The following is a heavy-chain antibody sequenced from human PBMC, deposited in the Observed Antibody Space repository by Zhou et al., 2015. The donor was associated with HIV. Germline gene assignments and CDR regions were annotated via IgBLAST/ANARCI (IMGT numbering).Heavy chain of an antibody. V-gene: IGHV1-69*05. Sequence: QVQLVQSGAEVKKPGSSVKVSCKASGGTFNSYAITWVRQAPGQGLEWMGGIIPIVNTANYAQKFQGRVTITRDTSASTAYMELSSLRSEDTAVYYCARDPPSCGGDCDQGDSYYYYGMDVWGQGTTVTVSS. CDR2: IIPIVNTA. CDR1: GGTFNSYA. D-gene: IGHD2-21*02. CDR3: ARDPPSCGGDCDQGDSYYYYGMDV. J-gene: IGHJ6*02.